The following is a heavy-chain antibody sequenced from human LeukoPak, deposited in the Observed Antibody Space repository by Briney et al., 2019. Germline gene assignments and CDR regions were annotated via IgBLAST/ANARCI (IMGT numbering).Heavy chain of an antibody. CDR3: TTDPNSPYSPNWFDP. CDR1: GFTFSNAW. D-gene: IGHD1-26*01. V-gene: IGHV3-15*01. CDR2: IKSKTDGGTS. J-gene: IGHJ5*02. Sequence: GGSLRLSCAASGFTFSNAWMSWVRQAPGKGLEWVGRIKSKTDGGTSGYAAPVKGRFTISRDDSKNTLYLQMNSLKTEDTAVYYCTTDPNSPYSPNWFDPWGQGTLVTVSS.